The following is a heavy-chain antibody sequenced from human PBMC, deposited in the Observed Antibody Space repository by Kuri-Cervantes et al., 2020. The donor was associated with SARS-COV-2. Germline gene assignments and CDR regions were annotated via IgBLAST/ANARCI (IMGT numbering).Heavy chain of an antibody. CDR2: IWYDGSNK. V-gene: IGHV3-33*08. J-gene: IGHJ4*02. D-gene: IGHD3-22*01. CDR3: ARDRVDSSGWYYFDY. Sequence: GESLKISCAASGFTFSSYGMHWVRQAPGKGLEWVAVIWYDGSNKYNADSVKGRFTISRDNSKNTLYLQMNSLRAEDTAVYYCARDRVDSSGWYYFDYWGQGTLVTVSS. CDR1: GFTFSSYG.